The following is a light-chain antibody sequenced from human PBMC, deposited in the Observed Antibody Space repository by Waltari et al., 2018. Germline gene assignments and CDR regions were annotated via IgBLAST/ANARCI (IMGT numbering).Light chain of an antibody. CDR2: WAS. V-gene: IGKV4-1*01. CDR3: LHRSNWPPLFT. J-gene: IGKJ3*01. CDR1: QSVLHSVNNKNY. Sequence: DIVMTQSPDSLAVSLGERATINCKSSQSVLHSVNNKNYLAWYQQTPGQPPKLLIYWASTRESGVPDRISGSGSGTDFTLTISSLEPEDFAVYYCLHRSNWPPLFTFGPGTKVDIK.